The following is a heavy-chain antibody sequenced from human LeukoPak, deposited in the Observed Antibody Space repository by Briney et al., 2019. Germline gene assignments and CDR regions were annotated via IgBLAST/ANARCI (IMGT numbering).Heavy chain of an antibody. CDR3: ARDPPRSHGAFDI. CDR2: INTNTGNP. D-gene: IGHD1-26*01. CDR1: GNTFISYP. J-gene: IGHJ3*02. V-gene: IGHV7-4-1*02. Sequence: ASVKVSCKASGNTFISYPINWVRQAPGQGLEWMGWINTNTGNPTYAQGFTGRFVFSLDTSVSTAYLQISSLEAEDTAVYYCARDPPRSHGAFDIWGQGTMVIVSS.